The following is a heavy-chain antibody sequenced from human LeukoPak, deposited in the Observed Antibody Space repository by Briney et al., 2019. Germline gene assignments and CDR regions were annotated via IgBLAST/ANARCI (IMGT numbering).Heavy chain of an antibody. D-gene: IGHD2-2*02. Sequence: GASVKVSCKASGGTFSSYAIIWVRQAPGQGLEWMGRIIPILGIANYAQKLQGRVTMTTDTSTSTAYMELRSLRSDDTAVYYCARDPRYCSSTSCYKNYYYGMDVWGQGTTVTVSS. V-gene: IGHV1-69*04. CDR2: IIPILGIA. J-gene: IGHJ6*02. CDR3: ARDPRYCSSTSCYKNYYYGMDV. CDR1: GGTFSSYA.